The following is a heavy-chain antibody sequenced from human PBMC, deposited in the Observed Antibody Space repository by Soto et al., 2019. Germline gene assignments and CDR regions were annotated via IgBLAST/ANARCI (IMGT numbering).Heavy chain of an antibody. CDR2: ISSASSET. CDR3: ARVAY. J-gene: IGHJ4*02. V-gene: IGHV3-21*01. CDR1: GFTFSRFE. Sequence: PGGSLRLSCAASGFTFSRFELHWVRQVPGKGLEWVASISSASSETWYADSVKGRFIISRDNAQNSLFLQMNTLRPEDSAIYYCARVAYWGPGTQVTVSS.